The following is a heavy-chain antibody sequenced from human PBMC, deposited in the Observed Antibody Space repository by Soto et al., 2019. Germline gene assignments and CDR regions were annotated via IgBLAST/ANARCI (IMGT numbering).Heavy chain of an antibody. CDR3: ARGGRGAFDL. J-gene: IGHJ3*01. CDR1: GFTFSYYW. V-gene: IGHV3-74*01. D-gene: IGHD2-15*01. Sequence: EVQLVESEGGLVQPGGSLRLSCAASGFTFSYYWMHWVRQAPGQGLVWVSRIHSDGSSTTYADSVKGRFTISRDNAKNSLYLQLNSLRAEDTDVYYCARGGRGAFDLWGQGTMVTVSS. CDR2: IHSDGSST.